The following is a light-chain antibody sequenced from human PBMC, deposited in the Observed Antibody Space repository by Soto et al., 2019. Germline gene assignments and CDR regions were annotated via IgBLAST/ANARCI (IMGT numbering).Light chain of an antibody. V-gene: IGLV1-40*01. CDR3: QSYDSSLGGWV. Sequence: QSVLTQPPSVSGAPGRRVTISCTGSSSNIGAGYDVHWCQQLPGTAPKLLIYDNNNRPSGVPDRFSGSKSGTSASLAITGLQAEDEADYYCQSYDSSLGGWVFGTGTKVTVL. CDR1: SSNIGAGYD. CDR2: DNN. J-gene: IGLJ1*01.